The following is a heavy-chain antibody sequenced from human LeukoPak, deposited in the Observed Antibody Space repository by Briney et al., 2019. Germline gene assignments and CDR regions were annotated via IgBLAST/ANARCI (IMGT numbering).Heavy chain of an antibody. Sequence: GGSLRLSCAASGFTVSNNYMSWVRQAPGKGLEWVSVIYKVGNTFYADFVKGRFTISRDNSKNTLYLQMNSLRAEDTALYYCARGLVVGGTGVWAFDIWGQGRMVTVCS. D-gene: IGHD1-26*01. V-gene: IGHV3-66*01. CDR2: IYKVGNT. CDR3: ARGLVVGGTGVWAFDI. J-gene: IGHJ3*02. CDR1: GFTVSNNY.